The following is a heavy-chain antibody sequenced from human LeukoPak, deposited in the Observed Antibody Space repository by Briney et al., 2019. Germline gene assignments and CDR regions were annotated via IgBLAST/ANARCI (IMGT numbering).Heavy chain of an antibody. CDR2: INPNSGGT. V-gene: IGHV1-2*06. J-gene: IGHJ6*02. Sequence: ASVKVSCKASGYTFTGYYMHWVRQAPGQGLEWMGRINPNSGGTNYAQKFQGRVTMTRDTSISTAYMELSRLRPDDTAVYYCARVYGFFYYYYYYGMDVWGQGTTVTVSS. CDR1: GYTFTGYY. CDR3: ARVYGFFYYYYYYGMDV. D-gene: IGHD3-3*01.